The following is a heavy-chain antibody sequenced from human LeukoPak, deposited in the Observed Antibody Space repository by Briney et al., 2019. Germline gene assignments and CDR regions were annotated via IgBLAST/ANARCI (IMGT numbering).Heavy chain of an antibody. J-gene: IGHJ3*02. CDR1: GGSISSYY. CDR2: IYTSGST. D-gene: IGHD6-19*01. CDR3: ARDIAVAGTGAFDI. V-gene: IGHV4-4*07. Sequence: PSETLSLTCTVSGGSISSYYWSWIRQPAGKGLEWIGRIYTSGSTNYNPSLKSRVTMSVDTSKNQFSLKLSSVTAADTAVYYCARDIAVAGTGAFDIWGRGTMVTVSS.